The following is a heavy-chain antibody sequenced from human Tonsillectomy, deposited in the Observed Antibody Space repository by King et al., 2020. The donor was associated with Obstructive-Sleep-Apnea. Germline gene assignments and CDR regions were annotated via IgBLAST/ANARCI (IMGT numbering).Heavy chain of an antibody. J-gene: IGHJ5*02. CDR1: GFTFSNAW. Sequence: DVQLVESGGGLVKPGGSLRLSCAASGFTFSNAWMSWVRQVPGKGLEWVGRIKSKTDGGTTDYAAPVKGRFTISRDDSKNTLYLQMNSLKTEDTAVYYCTTDRDCSSTSCYEGDWFDPWGQGTLVTVSS. CDR2: IKSKTDGGTT. D-gene: IGHD2-2*01. V-gene: IGHV3-15*01. CDR3: TTDRDCSSTSCYEGDWFDP.